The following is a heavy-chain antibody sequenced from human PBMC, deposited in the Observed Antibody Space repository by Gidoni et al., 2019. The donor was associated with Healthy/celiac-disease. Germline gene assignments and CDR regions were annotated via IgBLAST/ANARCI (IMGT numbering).Heavy chain of an antibody. Sequence: GGYYWSWIRQHPGKGLEWIGYIYYSGSTYYNPSLKSRVTISVDTSKNQFSLKLSSVTAADTAVYYCARDRTTVDAFDIWGQGTMVTVSS. CDR1: GGYY. D-gene: IGHD4-4*01. V-gene: IGHV4-31*02. CDR2: IYYSGST. CDR3: ARDRTTVDAFDI. J-gene: IGHJ3*02.